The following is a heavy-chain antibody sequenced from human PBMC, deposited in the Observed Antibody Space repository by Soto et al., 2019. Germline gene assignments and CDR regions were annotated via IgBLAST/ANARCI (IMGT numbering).Heavy chain of an antibody. Sequence: HSETLSITCAVSGGSISSSSYYWGWIRQPPGKGLEWIGSIYYSGSTYYNPSLKSRVTISVDTSKNQFSLKLSSVTAADTAVYNCARQVVAYCSGGRCYSPNRHWFDPWGQGTLVTVSS. CDR1: GGSISSSSYY. CDR2: IYYSGST. V-gene: IGHV4-39*01. CDR3: ARQVVAYCSGGRCYSPNRHWFDP. J-gene: IGHJ5*02. D-gene: IGHD2-15*01.